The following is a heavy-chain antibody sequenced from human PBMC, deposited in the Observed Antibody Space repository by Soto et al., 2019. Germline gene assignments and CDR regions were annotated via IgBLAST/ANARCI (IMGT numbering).Heavy chain of an antibody. CDR1: GSSFSNFY. CDR2: IYTSGAT. J-gene: IGHJ4*02. CDR3: ARGGIQLSYAFDH. V-gene: IGHV4-4*07. D-gene: IGHD3-10*01. Sequence: QVHLQESGPGLVKPSETLSLTCSVSGSSFSNFYWSWIRQSAGKGLEWIGRIYTSGATSYNPSLKSRVTMSVDTSPPQMSLHLTSVPAADTAVYYCARGGIQLSYAFDHWGQGILGTVSS.